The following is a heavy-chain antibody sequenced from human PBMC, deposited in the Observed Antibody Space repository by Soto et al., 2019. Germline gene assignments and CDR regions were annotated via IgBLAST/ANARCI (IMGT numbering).Heavy chain of an antibody. CDR1: GFTFSNYA. V-gene: IGHV3-30-3*01. Sequence: GGSLRLSCAASGFTFSNYAMHWVRQAPGKGLEWVAVISYDGSNKYYADSVKGRLTISRDNSKNTVYLQVNSLRAEDTVVYFCARAGFNYYFDFWGLGTLVTVSS. CDR3: ARAGFNYYFDF. CDR2: ISYDGSNK. J-gene: IGHJ4*02.